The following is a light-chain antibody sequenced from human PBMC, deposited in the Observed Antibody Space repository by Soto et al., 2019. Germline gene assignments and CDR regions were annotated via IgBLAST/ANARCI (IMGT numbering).Light chain of an antibody. CDR3: HQYNNWPPCT. V-gene: IGKV3-15*01. J-gene: IGKJ1*01. CDR2: GAS. CDR1: QSVSSN. Sequence: DIVMTQSPATLSASPGERTTISCRASQSVSSNLAWYQQKPGQAPNLLIYGASTRAPGIPARFSGSGSGSAFSLTISSLQSADFAVSYYHQYNNWPPCTFGQGTKVEIK.